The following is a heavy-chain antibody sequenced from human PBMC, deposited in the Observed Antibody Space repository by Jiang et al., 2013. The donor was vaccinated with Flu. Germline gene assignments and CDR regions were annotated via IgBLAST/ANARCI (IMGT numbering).Heavy chain of an antibody. V-gene: IGHV1-69*06. J-gene: IGHJ4*02. D-gene: IGHD5-18*01. Sequence: GAEVKKPGSSVKISCKASGGTFSSYAINWVRQAPGQGLEWMARIIPIFGTTNYAEKFQDRVTIIADKSTSAAYMELNSLKSEDTAVYYCAGDKGYSYADWGQGTLVTVSS. CDR1: GGTFSSYA. CDR3: AGDKGYSYAD. CDR2: IIPIFGTT.